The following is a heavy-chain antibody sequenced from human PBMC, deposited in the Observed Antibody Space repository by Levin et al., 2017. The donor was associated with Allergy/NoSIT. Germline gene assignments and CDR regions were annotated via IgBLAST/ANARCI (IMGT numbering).Heavy chain of an antibody. V-gene: IGHV4-34*01. CDR1: GGSFSGYY. D-gene: IGHD5-12*01. CDR3: ARERRVATFVGLRYGMDV. Sequence: SQTLSLTCAVYGGSFSGYYWSWIRQPPGKGLEWIGEINHSGSTNYNPSLKSRVTISVDTSKNQFSLKLSSVTAADTAVYYCARERRVATFVGLRYGMDVWGQGTTVTVSS. J-gene: IGHJ6*02. CDR2: INHSGST.